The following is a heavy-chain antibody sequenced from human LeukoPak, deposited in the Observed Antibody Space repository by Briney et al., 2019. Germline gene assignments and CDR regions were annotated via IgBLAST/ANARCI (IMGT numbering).Heavy chain of an antibody. V-gene: IGHV4-39*01. J-gene: IGHJ4*02. CDR1: GGSISSSSYY. CDR3: ARVVFQMFDY. D-gene: IGHD3-10*01. CDR2: IYYSETT. Sequence: SETLSLTCTVSGGSISSSSYYWGWIRQPPGKRLEWIGNIYYSETTYYNPSLKSRVTISVDTSKNQFSLKLSSVTAADTAVYYCARVVFQMFDYWGQGTLVTVSS.